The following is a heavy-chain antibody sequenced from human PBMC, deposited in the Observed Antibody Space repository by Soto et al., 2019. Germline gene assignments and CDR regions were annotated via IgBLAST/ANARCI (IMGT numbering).Heavy chain of an antibody. J-gene: IGHJ5*02. D-gene: IGHD6-19*01. Sequence: EGSLILSCAASGFTFSDYYMSWIRQAPGKGLEWVSYISSSSSYTNYAGSVKGRFTISRDNAKNSLYLQMNSLRAEDTAVYYCARDARSGGLAVAGPNWFDPWGQGTLVTVSS. CDR1: GFTFSDYY. CDR2: ISSSSSYT. V-gene: IGHV3-11*06. CDR3: ARDARSGGLAVAGPNWFDP.